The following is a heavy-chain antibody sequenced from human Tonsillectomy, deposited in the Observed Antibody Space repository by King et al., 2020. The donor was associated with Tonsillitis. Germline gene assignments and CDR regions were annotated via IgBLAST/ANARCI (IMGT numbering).Heavy chain of an antibody. D-gene: IGHD3-22*01. CDR3: ARDHYYHDWSGYVDS. CDR1: GFTFSSYA. V-gene: IGHV3-33*05. J-gene: IGHJ4*02. CDR2: ISYHGTNK. Sequence: HVQLVESGGGVVQPGRSLRLSCAASGFTFSSYAMHWVRQAPGKGLEWVAVISYHGTNKYYADSLKGRFSISRDNSKNTMYLQMNSLRADDTAFYYCARDHYYHDWSGYVDSWGQGTLVTVSS.